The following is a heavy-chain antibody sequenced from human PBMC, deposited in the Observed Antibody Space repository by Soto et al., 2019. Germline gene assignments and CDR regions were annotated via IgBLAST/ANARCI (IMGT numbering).Heavy chain of an antibody. D-gene: IGHD1-26*01. V-gene: IGHV1-18*04. Sequence: VQLVQSGAEVRKPGASVKVSCKASGYTFSSYGISWVRQAPGKGLEWMGWISAGKSDTNYAQKFQGRVSMTTDTSASTAYMELRSLTSDETAVYYCARDGFTVISSGSFDYWGQGTLVTVSS. J-gene: IGHJ4*02. CDR3: ARDGFTVISSGSFDY. CDR2: ISAGKSDT. CDR1: GYTFSSYG.